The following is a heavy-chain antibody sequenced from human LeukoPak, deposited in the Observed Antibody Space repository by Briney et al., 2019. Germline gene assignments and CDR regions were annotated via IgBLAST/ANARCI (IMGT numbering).Heavy chain of an antibody. CDR2: INHSGST. CDR1: GGSISSSSYY. J-gene: IGHJ6*03. CDR3: ARKGVQVFGVVIMYYYYYMDV. D-gene: IGHD3-3*01. Sequence: SETLSLTCTVSGGSISSSSYYWGWIRQPPGKGLEWIGEINHSGSTNYNPSLKSRVTISVDTSKNQFSLKLSSVTAADTAVYYCARKGVQVFGVVIMYYYYYMDVWGKGTTVTVSS. V-gene: IGHV4-39*07.